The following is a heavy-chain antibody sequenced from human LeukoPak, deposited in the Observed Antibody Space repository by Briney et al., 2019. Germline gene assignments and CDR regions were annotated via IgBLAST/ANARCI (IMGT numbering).Heavy chain of an antibody. CDR3: ARDQGSSIVAFDI. CDR2: ISSSSSYI. CDR1: GFTFSSYS. J-gene: IGHJ3*02. D-gene: IGHD6-6*01. Sequence: GGSLRLSCAASGFTFSSYSMNWVRQAPGKGLEWVSSISSSSSYIYYADSVKGRFTISRDNAKNSLYLQMNSLRAEDTAVYYCARDQGSSIVAFDIWGQGTMVTVSS. V-gene: IGHV3-21*01.